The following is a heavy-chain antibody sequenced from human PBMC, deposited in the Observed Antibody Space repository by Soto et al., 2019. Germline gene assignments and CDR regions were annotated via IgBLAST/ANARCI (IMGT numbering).Heavy chain of an antibody. CDR1: GFTFSSYS. J-gene: IGHJ4*02. V-gene: IGHV3-48*02. CDR2: ISSSSSTI. D-gene: IGHD5-18*01. CDR3: ARAKGGRVGYSYGYAYFDY. Sequence: PGGSLRLSCAASGFTFSSYSMNWVRQAPGKGLEWVSYISSSSSTIYYADSVKGRFTISRDNAKNSLYLQMNSLRDEDTAVYYCARAKGGRVGYSYGYAYFDYWGQGTLVTVSS.